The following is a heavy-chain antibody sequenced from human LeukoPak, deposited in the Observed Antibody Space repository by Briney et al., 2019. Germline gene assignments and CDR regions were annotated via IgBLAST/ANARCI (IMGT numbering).Heavy chain of an antibody. Sequence: GASVKVSCKASGYTFTGYYMHWVGQAPGQGLEWMGWINPNSGGTNYAQKFQGRVTMTRDTSISTAYMELSRLRSDDTAVYYCARDPAYYDSSGPATRFDPWGQGTLVTVSS. D-gene: IGHD3-22*01. CDR1: GYTFTGYY. J-gene: IGHJ5*02. CDR2: INPNSGGT. CDR3: ARDPAYYDSSGPATRFDP. V-gene: IGHV1-2*02.